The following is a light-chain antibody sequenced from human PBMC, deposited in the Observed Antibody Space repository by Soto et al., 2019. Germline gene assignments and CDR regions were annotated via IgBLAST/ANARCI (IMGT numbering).Light chain of an antibody. CDR2: STS. Sequence: QAVVTQEPSLTVSPGGTVTLTCASSTGAVTSGYYPNWFQQKPGQAPRALIYSTSDKYSWTPARFSGSLLGGKAALTLSGVQPEDEAEYYCLLYYGGAHDVVFGGGTKLTVL. V-gene: IGLV7-43*01. CDR3: LLYYGGAHDVV. J-gene: IGLJ2*01. CDR1: TGAVTSGYY.